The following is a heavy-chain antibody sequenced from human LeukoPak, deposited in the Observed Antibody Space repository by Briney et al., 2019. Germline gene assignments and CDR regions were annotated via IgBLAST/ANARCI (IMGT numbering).Heavy chain of an antibody. V-gene: IGHV3-74*01. CDR2: INDDGSAT. Sequence: GGSLRLSCAASGFTFSNYWMHWVRQVPGKGLVWVSRINDDGSATFYADSVKGRFTISRDNAKNTLFLQINSLRAEDTAVYYCAREILARGKTHDYSGQGTLVTVSS. CDR1: GFTFSNYW. D-gene: IGHD5-12*01. J-gene: IGHJ4*02. CDR3: AREILARGKTHDY.